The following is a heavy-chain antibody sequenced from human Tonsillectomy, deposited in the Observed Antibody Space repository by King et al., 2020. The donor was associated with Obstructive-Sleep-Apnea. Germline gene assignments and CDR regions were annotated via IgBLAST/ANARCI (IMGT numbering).Heavy chain of an antibody. CDR3: ARVGWLHRLRYFDL. J-gene: IGHJ2*01. CDR1: GGSFSGYY. V-gene: IGHV4-34*01. Sequence: VQLQQWGAGLLKPSETLSLTCAVYGGSFSGYYWNWIRQPPGKGLELMGEINHSGSTNYNSYLKSRFTINVDMSKNQFSLKLSSVTAADTAVYYCARVGWLHRLRYFDLWGRGTLVTVSS. D-gene: IGHD5-24*01. CDR2: INHSGST.